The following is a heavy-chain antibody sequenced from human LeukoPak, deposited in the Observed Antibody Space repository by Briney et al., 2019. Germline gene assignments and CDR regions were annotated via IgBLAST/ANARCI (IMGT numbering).Heavy chain of an antibody. V-gene: IGHV3-9*01. D-gene: IGHD6-13*01. Sequence: GRSLRLSCAASGLTFDDYAMHWVRQAPGKGLEWVSGISWNSGSIGCADSVKGRFTISRDSAKNSLYLQMNSLRAEDTALYYCAKDSSSWHYYYYGMDVWGQGSTVTVSS. J-gene: IGHJ6*02. CDR1: GLTFDDYA. CDR2: ISWNSGSI. CDR3: AKDSSSWHYYYYGMDV.